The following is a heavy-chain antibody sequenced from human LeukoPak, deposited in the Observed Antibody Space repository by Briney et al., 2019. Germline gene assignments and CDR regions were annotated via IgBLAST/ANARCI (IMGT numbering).Heavy chain of an antibody. CDR3: ARDQSVVTPLGY. V-gene: IGHV3-53*01. CDR2: IYSGGTT. D-gene: IGHD4-23*01. J-gene: IGHJ4*02. Sequence: GGSLRLSCAASGFTVSNNFMSWVRQAPGKGLELVSLIYSGGTTKYADSVRGRFTISRDNSKNTLYLQMNSLRAEDTAVYYCARDQSVVTPLGYWGQGTLVTVSS. CDR1: GFTVSNNF.